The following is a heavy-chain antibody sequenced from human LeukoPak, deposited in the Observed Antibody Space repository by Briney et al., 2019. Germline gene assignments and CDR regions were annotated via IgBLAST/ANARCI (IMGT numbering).Heavy chain of an antibody. D-gene: IGHD7-27*01. V-gene: IGHV5-51*01. CDR3: ARQGTGDSLDY. CDR2: IYPGDSDT. CDR1: GSRFTSYW. J-gene: IGHJ4*02. Sequence: GASLKISCKGSGSRFTSYWIGWVRPMPGKGLEWMGIIYPGDSDTRYSPSFQGQVTISADKSISTAYLQWSSLKASDTAMYYCARQGTGDSLDYWGQGTLVTVSS.